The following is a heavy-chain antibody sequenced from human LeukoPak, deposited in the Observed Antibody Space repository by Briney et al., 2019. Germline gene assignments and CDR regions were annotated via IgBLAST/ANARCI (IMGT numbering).Heavy chain of an antibody. J-gene: IGHJ4*02. Sequence: GGSLRLSCAASGFTFSSYAMSWVRQAPGKGLEWVSAISGSGGSTYYADSVKGRFTISRDNAKNSLYLQMNSLRAEDMALYYCAKDSGLLWFGELSLFDYWGQGTLVTVSS. D-gene: IGHD3-10*01. CDR3: AKDSGLLWFGELSLFDY. V-gene: IGHV3-23*01. CDR2: ISGSGGST. CDR1: GFTFSSYA.